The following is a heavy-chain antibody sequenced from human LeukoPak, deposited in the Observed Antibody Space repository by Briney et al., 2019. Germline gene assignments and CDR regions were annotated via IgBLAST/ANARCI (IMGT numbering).Heavy chain of an antibody. Sequence: GESLKISCKGSGYSFINYFWIAWVRQMPGKGLEWMGIIYPGDSDPRYSPSFQGQVTISADKSISTAYLQWSSLKASDTAMYYCARRVGDSYFDSWGQGTLVTVSS. CDR2: IYPGDSDP. J-gene: IGHJ4*02. V-gene: IGHV5-51*01. CDR1: GYSFINYFW. D-gene: IGHD2-21*01. CDR3: ARRVGDSYFDS.